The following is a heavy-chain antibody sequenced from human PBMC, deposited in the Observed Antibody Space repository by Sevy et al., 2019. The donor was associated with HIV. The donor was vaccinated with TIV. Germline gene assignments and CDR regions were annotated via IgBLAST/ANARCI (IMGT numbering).Heavy chain of an antibody. CDR1: GFTVSSTY. V-gene: IGHV3-53*01. CDR3: ARNLGHLTGV. D-gene: IGHD3-16*01. Sequence: GGSLRLSCAASGFTVSSTYMSWVRQAPGKGLEWVSVIYSGGSTSYADSVKGRFTISSDNSKNTLYFQMNSLRVEDTAVYYCARNLGHLTGVWGQGTTVTVSS. J-gene: IGHJ6*02. CDR2: IYSGGST.